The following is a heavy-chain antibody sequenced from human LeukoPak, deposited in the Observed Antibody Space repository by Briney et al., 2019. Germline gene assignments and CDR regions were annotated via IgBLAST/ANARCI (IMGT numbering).Heavy chain of an antibody. J-gene: IGHJ4*02. Sequence: SETLSLTCTVSGGSVTTPDFYWGWIRQPPGKGLEWIGSLHYSGATYYSLSLKSRVNMSFATSENQFSLNLTSVTASDTAVYYCAKLCITGQPPGWGWGQGTLVTVHS. CDR2: LHYSGAT. D-gene: IGHD1-1*01. CDR1: GGSVTTPDFY. V-gene: IGHV4-39*01. CDR3: AKLCITGQPPGWG.